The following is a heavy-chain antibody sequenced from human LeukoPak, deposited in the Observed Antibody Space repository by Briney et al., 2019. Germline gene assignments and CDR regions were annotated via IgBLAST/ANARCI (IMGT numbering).Heavy chain of an antibody. V-gene: IGHV4-59*01. D-gene: IGHD6-25*01. J-gene: IGHJ4*02. Sequence: SETLSLTCTVSGGSISNYYWSWIRQPPGKGLEWIGYIYYSGSTNYNPSLKSRVTILVDTSKNQFSLKLSSVTAADTAVYYCARLGGPAATLDYWGQGTLVTVSS. CDR3: ARLGGPAATLDY. CDR2: IYYSGST. CDR1: GGSISNYY.